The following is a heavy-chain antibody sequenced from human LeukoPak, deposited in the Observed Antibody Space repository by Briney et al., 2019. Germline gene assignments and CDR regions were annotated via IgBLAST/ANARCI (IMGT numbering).Heavy chain of an antibody. CDR1: GGSFSGYY. D-gene: IGHD3-22*01. J-gene: IGHJ3*02. V-gene: IGHV4-34*01. Sequence: SETLSLTCAVYGGSFSGYYWSWIRQPPGKGLEWIGEINHSGSTNYNPSLKSRVTISVDTSKNQFSLKLSSVTAADTAVYYCARAEYYYDSSGYSRVAFDIWGQGTMVTVSS. CDR2: INHSGST. CDR3: ARAEYYYDSSGYSRVAFDI.